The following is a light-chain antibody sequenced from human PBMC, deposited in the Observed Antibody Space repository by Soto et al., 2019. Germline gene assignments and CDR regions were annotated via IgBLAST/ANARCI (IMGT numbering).Light chain of an antibody. V-gene: IGKV1-6*01. Sequence: AIQMTQSPSSLSASVGDRVTIPFRASQGIRNDLGWYQQEPGKAPKLLVYAASSLESGVPSRFSGSGSGTDFTLTISSLQPEDFATYYCLQDYNYPWTFGQGTKVDI. CDR2: AAS. CDR3: LQDYNYPWT. CDR1: QGIRND. J-gene: IGKJ1*01.